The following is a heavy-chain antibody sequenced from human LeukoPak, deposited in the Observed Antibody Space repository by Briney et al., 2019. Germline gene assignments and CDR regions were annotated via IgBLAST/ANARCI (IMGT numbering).Heavy chain of an antibody. J-gene: IGHJ5*01. CDR2: IKGDGSEK. V-gene: IGHV3-7*01. CDR3: ATHGGWYPRAFDS. CDR1: GFTLSSCW. Sequence: GGSLRLSCAASGFTLSSCWMSWVRQAPGKGLEWVASIKGDGSEKYYVDSVKGRFTISRDNAKNSLYLQMNSLRAEDTAVYYCATHGGWYPRAFDSWGQGTLVTVSS. D-gene: IGHD6-19*01.